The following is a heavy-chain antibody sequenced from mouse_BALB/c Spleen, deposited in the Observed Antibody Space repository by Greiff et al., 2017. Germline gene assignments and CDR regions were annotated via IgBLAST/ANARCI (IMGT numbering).Heavy chain of an antibody. J-gene: IGHJ4*01. CDR2: IYPGNVNT. Sequence: QVQLQQSGPELVKPGASVRISCKASGYTFTSYYIHWVKQRPGQGLEWIGWIYPGNVNTKYNEKFKGKATLTADKSSSTAYMQLSSLTSEDSAVYFCARSGKIDYAMDYWGQGTSVTVSS. D-gene: IGHD2-1*01. CDR1: GYTFTSYY. V-gene: IGHV1S56*01. CDR3: ARSGKIDYAMDY.